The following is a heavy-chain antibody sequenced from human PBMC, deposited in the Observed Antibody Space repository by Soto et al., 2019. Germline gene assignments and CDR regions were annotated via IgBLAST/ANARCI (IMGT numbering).Heavy chain of an antibody. D-gene: IGHD1-1*01. CDR1: GFTFSNFA. V-gene: IGHV3-23*01. CDR3: AKDPLYNWNDEISYYYYMDV. Sequence: EVQLSESGGGLVQPGGSLRLSCAASGFTFSNFAMNWIRQAPGKGLEWVSAISRTGAKTYYADSVKGRFTSSRDNSKNTLYLHVNSLRAEDTAVYYSAKDPLYNWNDEISYYYYMDVWGDGTTVTVSS. CDR2: ISRTGAKT. J-gene: IGHJ6*03.